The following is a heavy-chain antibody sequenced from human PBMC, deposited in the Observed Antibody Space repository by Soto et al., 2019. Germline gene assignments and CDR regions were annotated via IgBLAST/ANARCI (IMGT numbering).Heavy chain of an antibody. Sequence: GGSLRLSCAASGFTFSSYEMNWVRQAPGKGLEWVSNISSSGSTIYYADSVKGRFTISRDNAKNSLYLQMNSLRAEDTAVYYCARDRSPVQSDYYYGMDVWGQGTTVTVSS. J-gene: IGHJ6*02. V-gene: IGHV3-48*03. CDR3: ARDRSPVQSDYYYGMDV. D-gene: IGHD3-16*02. CDR2: ISSSGSTI. CDR1: GFTFSSYE.